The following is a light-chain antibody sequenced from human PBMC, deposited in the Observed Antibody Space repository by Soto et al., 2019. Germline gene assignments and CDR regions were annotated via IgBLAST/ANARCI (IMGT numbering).Light chain of an antibody. J-gene: IGLJ2*01. CDR2: EGS. V-gene: IGLV2-23*01. CDR1: SSDVGSYNL. CDR3: CSYAGSSHVV. Sequence: QSALTQPASVSGSPGQSITISCTGTSSDVGSYNLVSWYQQHPGKAPKLMIYEGSKRPSGVSNRFSGSKSGNTASLTISGLQAEDEADCYCCSYAGSSHVVFGGGTKLTVL.